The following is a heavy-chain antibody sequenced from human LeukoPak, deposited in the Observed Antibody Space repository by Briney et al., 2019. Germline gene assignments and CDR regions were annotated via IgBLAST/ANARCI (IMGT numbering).Heavy chain of an antibody. CDR2: IIPIFGIA. J-gene: IGHJ6*02. Sequence: SVKVSCKASGGTFSSYAISWVRQAPGQGLEWMGRIIPIFGIANYAQKFQGRVTITADKSTSTAYMELSSLRSEDTAVYYCAGDSVLRDGYNYGMDVWGQGTTVTVSS. CDR1: GGTFSSYA. D-gene: IGHD2-8*01. CDR3: AGDSVLRDGYNYGMDV. V-gene: IGHV1-69*04.